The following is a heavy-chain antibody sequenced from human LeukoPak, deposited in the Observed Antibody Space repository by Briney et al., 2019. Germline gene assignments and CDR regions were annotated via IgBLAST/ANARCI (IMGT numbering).Heavy chain of an antibody. J-gene: IGHJ6*03. V-gene: IGHV3-72*01. CDR2: SRDKANSYST. D-gene: IGHD3-10*01. Sequence: GGSLRLSCAASGFTFRDHYIDWVRQAPGKGLEWDGRSRDKANSYSTTFGKSVKGRLTISRDESENSLYLQLNSLKTEDTGVSYCVRLSRGAMNYYMDVWGKGTTVTISS. CDR3: VRLSRGAMNYYMDV. CDR1: GFTFRDHY.